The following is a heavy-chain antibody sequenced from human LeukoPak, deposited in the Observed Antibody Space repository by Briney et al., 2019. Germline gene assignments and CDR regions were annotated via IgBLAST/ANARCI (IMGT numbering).Heavy chain of an antibody. J-gene: IGHJ4*02. CDR1: GGSISSYY. V-gene: IGHV4-59*01. CDR3: ARGLGAYFDY. D-gene: IGHD3-3*01. Sequence: SETLSLTCTVSGGSISSYYWSWIRQPPGKGLEWIGYIYYSGSTNYNPSLKSRVTISVDTSKNQFSLKLSSVTAADTAVYCCARGLGAYFDYWGQGTLVTVSS. CDR2: IYYSGST.